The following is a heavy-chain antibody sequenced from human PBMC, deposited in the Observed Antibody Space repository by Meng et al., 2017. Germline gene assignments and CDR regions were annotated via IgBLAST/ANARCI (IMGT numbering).Heavy chain of an antibody. CDR3: ARDEDISAAGKLFGDY. Sequence: QVPLVQSWAQVKKPGASVKVSCKPSGYNFPDYYIHWVRRAPGQGLEWMGRINPKSGDTHYAQKFQARVTMTGDTFISTAYMELSGLRSDDTAMYYCARDEDISAAGKLFGDYWGQGTLVTVSS. CDR1: GYNFPDYY. J-gene: IGHJ4*02. D-gene: IGHD6-25*01. CDR2: INPKSGDT. V-gene: IGHV1-2*06.